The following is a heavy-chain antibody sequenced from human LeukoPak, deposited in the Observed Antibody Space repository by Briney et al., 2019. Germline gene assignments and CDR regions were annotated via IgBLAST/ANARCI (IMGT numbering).Heavy chain of an antibody. V-gene: IGHV3-66*01. CDR1: GFTVSSNY. CDR2: IYSGGST. J-gene: IGHJ6*02. D-gene: IGHD3-10*01. Sequence: GGSLRLSCAASGFTVSSNYMSWARQAPGKGLEWVSVIYSGGSTYYADSVKGRFTISRDNSKNTLYLQMNSLRAEDTAVYYCARDLGGSGPYGMDVWGQGTTVTVSS. CDR3: ARDLGGSGPYGMDV.